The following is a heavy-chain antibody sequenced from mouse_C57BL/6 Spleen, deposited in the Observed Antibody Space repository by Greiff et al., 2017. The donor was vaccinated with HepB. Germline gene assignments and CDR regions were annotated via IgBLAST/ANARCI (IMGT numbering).Heavy chain of an antibody. J-gene: IGHJ3*01. CDR3: ARERAFYGNYSWFAD. Sequence: VKQSCKASGYTFTSYWMHWVKQRPGRGLEWIGRIDPNSGGTKYNEKFKSKATLTVDKPSSTAYMQLSSLTSEDSAVYYCARERAFYGNYSWFADWGQGTLVTVSA. D-gene: IGHD2-10*01. CDR1: GYTFTSYW. V-gene: IGHV1-72*01. CDR2: IDPNSGGT.